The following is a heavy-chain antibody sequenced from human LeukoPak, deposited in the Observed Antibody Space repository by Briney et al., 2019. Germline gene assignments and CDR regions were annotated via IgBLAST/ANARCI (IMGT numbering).Heavy chain of an antibody. CDR2: INPNSGGT. CDR1: GYTFTGYY. Sequence: ASVKVSCKASGYTFTGYYMHWVRQAPGQGLEWMGRINPNSGGTNYAQNFQGRVTMTGDTSISTAYMELSRLRSDDTAVYYCARGLRGYSYGPNWFDPSGQGTLVTVSS. CDR3: ARGLRGYSYGPNWFDP. V-gene: IGHV1-2*06. J-gene: IGHJ5*02. D-gene: IGHD5-18*01.